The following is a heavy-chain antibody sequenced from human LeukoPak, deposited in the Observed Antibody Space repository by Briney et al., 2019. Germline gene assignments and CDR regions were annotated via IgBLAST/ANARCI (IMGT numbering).Heavy chain of an antibody. CDR3: AKGHTPGYSSSTDI. CDR2: ISGSGGST. CDR1: GFTFSSYA. V-gene: IGHV3-23*01. D-gene: IGHD6-13*01. J-gene: IGHJ3*02. Sequence: PGGSLGLSCAASGFTFSSYAMSWVRQGPGKGLEWVSTISGSGGSTYYADSVKGRFTISRDNSKNTLYVQMNSLRAEDTAVYYCAKGHTPGYSSSTDIWGQGTMVTVSS.